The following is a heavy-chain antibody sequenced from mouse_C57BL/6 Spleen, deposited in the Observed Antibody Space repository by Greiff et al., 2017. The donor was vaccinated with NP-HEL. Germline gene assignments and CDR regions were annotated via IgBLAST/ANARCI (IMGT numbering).Heavy chain of an antibody. J-gene: IGHJ2*01. CDR1: GFNIKDDY. CDR3: TLGHYFDY. D-gene: IGHD3-1*01. CDR2: IDPENGDT. V-gene: IGHV14-4*01. Sequence: VQLQQSGAELVRPGASVKLSCTASGFNIKDDYMHWVKQRPEQGLEWIGWIDPENGDTEYASKFQGKATITADTSSNTDYLQLSSLTSEDTAVYYCTLGHYFDYWGQGTTLTVSS.